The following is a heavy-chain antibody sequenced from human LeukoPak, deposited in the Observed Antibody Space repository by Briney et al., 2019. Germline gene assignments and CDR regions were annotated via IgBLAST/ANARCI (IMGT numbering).Heavy chain of an antibody. Sequence: GGSLRPSCAASGFTFGNYALGWVRQAPGKGLEWVSPIRGSGDSTYYADSVKGRFTISRDNSKNTLYLQMTSLRAEDTAIYYCAKDRRSNGSGSPSGYMDVWGKGTTVTVSS. D-gene: IGHD3-10*01. V-gene: IGHV3-23*01. CDR1: GFTFGNYA. CDR3: AKDRRSNGSGSPSGYMDV. CDR2: IRGSGDST. J-gene: IGHJ6*03.